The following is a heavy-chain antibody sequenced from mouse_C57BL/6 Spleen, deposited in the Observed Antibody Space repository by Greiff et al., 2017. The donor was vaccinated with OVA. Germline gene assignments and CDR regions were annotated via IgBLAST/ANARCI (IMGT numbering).Heavy chain of an antibody. CDR3: ANSLLRYYFDY. CDR1: GYTFTSYW. D-gene: IGHD1-1*01. CDR2: IIPGTVGT. Sequence: QVQLQQPGTELVKPGASVKLSCKASGYTFTSYWMHWVNQRPGQGLKWIGIIIPGTVGTTDNERFKSKATLTVDKSSSTAYMQLSSLTSEDSAVYYCANSLLRYYFDYWGQGTTLTVSS. V-gene: IGHV1-53*01. J-gene: IGHJ2*01.